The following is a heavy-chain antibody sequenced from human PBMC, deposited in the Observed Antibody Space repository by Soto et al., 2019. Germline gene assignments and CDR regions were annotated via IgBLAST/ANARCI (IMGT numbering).Heavy chain of an antibody. CDR3: AKDAGITVPGSDC. J-gene: IGHJ4*02. Sequence: GGSLRLSCAASGFTFSSYGMHWVRQAPGKGLEWVAVISYDGSNKYYADSVKGRFTISRDNSKNTVYLQMSSLRAEDTAVYYCAKDAGITVPGSDCWGQGTLVTVSS. CDR2: ISYDGSNK. CDR1: GFTFSSYG. D-gene: IGHD6-19*01. V-gene: IGHV3-30*18.